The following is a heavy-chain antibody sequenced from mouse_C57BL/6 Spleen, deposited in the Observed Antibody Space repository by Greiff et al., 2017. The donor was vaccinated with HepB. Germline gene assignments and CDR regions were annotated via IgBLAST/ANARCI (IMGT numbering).Heavy chain of an antibody. D-gene: IGHD2-5*01. CDR3: ASPYYSNQGWFAY. V-gene: IGHV2-2*01. J-gene: IGHJ3*01. CDR2: IWSGGST. CDR1: GFSLTSYG. Sequence: QVQLQQSGPGLVQPSQSLSITCTVSGFSLTSYGVHWVRQSPGKGLEWLGVIWSGGSTDYNAAFISRLSISKDNSKSQVFFKMNSLQADDTAIYYCASPYYSNQGWFAYWGQGTLVTVSA.